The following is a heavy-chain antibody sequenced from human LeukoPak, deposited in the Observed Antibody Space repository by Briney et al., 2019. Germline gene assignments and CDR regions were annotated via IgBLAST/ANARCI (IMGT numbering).Heavy chain of an antibody. CDR3: AKDYVHGDLLRIYYYYDGMDV. Sequence: GGSLRLSCAASGFTFSSYGTHWVRQAPGKGLEWVAVISYDGSNKYYADSVKGRFTISRDNSKNTLYLQMNSLRAEDTAVYYCAKDYVHGDLLRIYYYYDGMDVWGQGTTVTVSS. CDR1: GFTFSSYG. CDR2: ISYDGSNK. J-gene: IGHJ6*02. D-gene: IGHD4-17*01. V-gene: IGHV3-30*18.